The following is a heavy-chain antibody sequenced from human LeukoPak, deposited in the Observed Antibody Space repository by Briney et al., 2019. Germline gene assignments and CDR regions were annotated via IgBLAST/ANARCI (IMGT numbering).Heavy chain of an antibody. CDR2: ISGSGGST. J-gene: IGHJ5*02. CDR3: AKETYYYGSGWGNWFDP. CDR1: GFTFSSYA. V-gene: IGHV3-23*01. D-gene: IGHD3-10*01. Sequence: GGSLRLSCAASGFTFSSYAMSWVRQAPGKGLEWVSAISGSGGSTYYADSVKGRFTTSRDNSKNTLYLQMNSLRAEDTAVYYCAKETYYYGSGWGNWFDPWGQGTLVTVSS.